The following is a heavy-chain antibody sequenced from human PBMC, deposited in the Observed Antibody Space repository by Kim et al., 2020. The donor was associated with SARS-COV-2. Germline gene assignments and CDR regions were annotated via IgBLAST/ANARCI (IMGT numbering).Heavy chain of an antibody. D-gene: IGHD6-19*01. J-gene: IGHJ4*02. CDR3: AGAGIAVAGIPFDS. Sequence: AQKFQGRVIMTRDTSISTADMELNSLRSDDTAVYYCAGAGIAVAGIPFDSWGQGTLVTVSS. V-gene: IGHV1-2*02.